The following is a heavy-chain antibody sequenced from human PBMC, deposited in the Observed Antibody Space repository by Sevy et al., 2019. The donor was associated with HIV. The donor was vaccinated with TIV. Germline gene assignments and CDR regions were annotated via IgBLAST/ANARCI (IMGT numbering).Heavy chain of an antibody. D-gene: IGHD6-19*01. J-gene: IGHJ4*02. Sequence: GGSLRLSCAASGFTFSIYWMHWVRQVPGKGLVWVSRINSDGSSTSYADSVKGRFTISRDNAKNTLYLQMNSLRAEDTAVYYCARDTSEWLVSQPDYWGQGTLVTVSS. CDR1: GFTFSIYW. CDR3: ARDTSEWLVSQPDY. CDR2: INSDGSST. V-gene: IGHV3-74*01.